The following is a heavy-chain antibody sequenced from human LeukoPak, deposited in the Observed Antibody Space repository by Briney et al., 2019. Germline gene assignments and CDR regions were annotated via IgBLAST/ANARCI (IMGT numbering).Heavy chain of an antibody. J-gene: IGHJ4*02. CDR3: GGRYGGNSGGAFDY. Sequence: NTGGSLRLSCAASGFTFSSYSMNWVRQAPGKGLEWVSLISSSSDYIYYTDSVKGRFTISRDNAKNSLYLQMNSLRAEDTAVYYCGGRYGGNSGGAFDYWGQGTLVTVSS. V-gene: IGHV3-21*01. CDR2: ISSSSDYI. CDR1: GFTFSSYS. D-gene: IGHD4-23*01.